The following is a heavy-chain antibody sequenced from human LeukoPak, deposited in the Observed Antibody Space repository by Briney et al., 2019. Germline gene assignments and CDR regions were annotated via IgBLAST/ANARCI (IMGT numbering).Heavy chain of an antibody. J-gene: IGHJ4*02. Sequence: PGGSLRLSCATSGFTFSSYAMSWVRQAPGKGLEWVSGIGASGGSTYYADSVKGRFTISRDNSKNTLYLQMNSLRAEDTAVYYCAKDRPLNWGYYFDYWGQGTLVTVSS. V-gene: IGHV3-23*01. D-gene: IGHD7-27*01. CDR1: GFTFSSYA. CDR2: IGASGGST. CDR3: AKDRPLNWGYYFDY.